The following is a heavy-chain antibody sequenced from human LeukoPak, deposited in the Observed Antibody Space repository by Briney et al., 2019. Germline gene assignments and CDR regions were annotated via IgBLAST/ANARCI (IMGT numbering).Heavy chain of an antibody. CDR1: GGSISSGGYS. CDR2: ISWNSGSI. CDR3: AKDVDTAMTD. D-gene: IGHD5-18*01. V-gene: IGHV3-9*01. J-gene: IGHJ4*02. Sequence: LSLTCAVSGGSISSGGYSWSWIRQPPGKGLEWVSGISWNSGSIGYADSVKGRFTISRDNAKNSLYLQMNSLRAEDTALYYCAKDVDTAMTDWGQGTLVTVSS.